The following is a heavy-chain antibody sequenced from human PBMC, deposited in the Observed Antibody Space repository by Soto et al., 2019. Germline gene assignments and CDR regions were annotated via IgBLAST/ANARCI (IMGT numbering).Heavy chain of an antibody. Sequence: QVQLQQWGAGLLKPSETLSLTCAVYGGSFSGYYWSWIRQPPGKGLEWIGEINHSGSTNYNPSLKSRVTISVDTAKNQFSLKLSSVTSADTAVYYCARHIVVVPADGENGFDHWGQGTLVTVSS. D-gene: IGHD2-2*01. V-gene: IGHV4-34*01. CDR2: INHSGST. CDR1: GGSFSGYY. J-gene: IGHJ5*02. CDR3: ARHIVVVPADGENGFDH.